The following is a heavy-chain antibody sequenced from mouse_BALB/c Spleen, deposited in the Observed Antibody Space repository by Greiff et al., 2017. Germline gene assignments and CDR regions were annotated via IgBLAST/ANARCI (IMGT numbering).Heavy chain of an antibody. Sequence: DVQLQESGGGLVQPGGSRKLSCAASGFTFSSFGMHWVRQAPEKGLEWVAYISSGSSTIYYADTVKGRFTISRDNPKNTLFLQMTSLRSEDTAMYYCAREGNYEGAMDYWGQGTSVTVSS. D-gene: IGHD2-1*01. CDR1: GFTFSSFG. CDR2: ISSGSSTI. CDR3: AREGNYEGAMDY. J-gene: IGHJ4*01. V-gene: IGHV5-17*02.